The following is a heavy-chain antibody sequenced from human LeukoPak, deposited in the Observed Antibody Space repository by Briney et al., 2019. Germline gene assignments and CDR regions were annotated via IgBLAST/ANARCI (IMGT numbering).Heavy chain of an antibody. D-gene: IGHD2-21*01. CDR3: ARSGVIDMVPFDH. V-gene: IGHV6-1*01. CDR2: TYYRSKWYN. J-gene: IGHJ4*02. CDR1: GDRVSSNSAA. Sequence: SQTLSLTCAISGDRVSSNSAAWNWIRQSPSRGLECLGRTYYRSKWYNDYAVSVKSRTTINPDTSKNQFSLQLNSVTPEDTAVYYCARSGVIDMVPFDHWGQGTLVTVSS.